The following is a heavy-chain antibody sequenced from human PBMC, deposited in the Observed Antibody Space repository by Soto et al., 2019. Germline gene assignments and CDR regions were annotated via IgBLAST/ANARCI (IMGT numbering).Heavy chain of an antibody. CDR1: GGTFSSYA. V-gene: IGHV1-69*13. CDR2: IIPIFGTA. Sequence: SVEVSFKASGGTFSSYAISWLRQAPGQGLEWMGGIIPIFGTANYAQKFQGRVTITADESTSTAYMELSSLRSEDTAVYYCARDRSLGELSFDDYWGQGTLVTVSS. J-gene: IGHJ4*02. D-gene: IGHD3-16*02. CDR3: ARDRSLGELSFDDY.